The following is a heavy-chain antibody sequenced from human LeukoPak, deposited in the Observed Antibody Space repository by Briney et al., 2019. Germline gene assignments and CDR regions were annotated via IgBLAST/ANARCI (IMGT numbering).Heavy chain of an antibody. V-gene: IGHV3-30-3*01. D-gene: IGHD3-22*01. CDR3: ARGFHRYSYDSGPYAVY. CDR2: ISYDGSNK. Sequence: GGSLRLSCAASGFTFSSYVMHWVRQAPGKGLEWVAVISYDGSNKYYADSVKGRFTISRDNAKNSLYLQMNSLRAEDTAVFYCARGFHRYSYDSGPYAVYWGQGTLVTVSS. CDR1: GFTFSSYV. J-gene: IGHJ4*02.